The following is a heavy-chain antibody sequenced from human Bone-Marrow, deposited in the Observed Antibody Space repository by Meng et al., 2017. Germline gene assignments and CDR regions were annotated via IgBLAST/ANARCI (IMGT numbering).Heavy chain of an antibody. V-gene: IGHV1-69*04. CDR1: GGTLSTYT. D-gene: IGHD1-26*01. CDR3: ARDGIVGATRGLYFQH. CDR2: IIPTPGID. J-gene: IGHJ1*01. Sequence: SVKVSCKASGGTLSTYTISWVRQAPGQGLEWMGRIIPTPGIDIYAQKFQGRVTITADKSTSTAYMELSGLRSDDTAVYYCARDGIVGATRGLYFQHWGQGTLVTVSS.